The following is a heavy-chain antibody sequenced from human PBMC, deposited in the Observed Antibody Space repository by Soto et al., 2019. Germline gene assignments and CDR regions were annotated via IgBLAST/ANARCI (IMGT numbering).Heavy chain of an antibody. CDR1: GGSIGSSSYY. CDR3: ARSPPGTAMVIVAY. D-gene: IGHD5-18*01. Sequence: SETLSLTCTVSGGSIGSSSYYWGWIRQPPGKGLEWIGSIYYSGSTYYNPSLKSRVTISVDTSKNQFSLKLSSVTAADTAVYYCARSPPGTAMVIVAYWGQGTLVTVSS. J-gene: IGHJ4*02. CDR2: IYYSGST. V-gene: IGHV4-39*01.